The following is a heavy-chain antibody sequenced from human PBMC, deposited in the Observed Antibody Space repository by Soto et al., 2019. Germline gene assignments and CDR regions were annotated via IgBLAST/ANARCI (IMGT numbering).Heavy chain of an antibody. Sequence: GGSLRLSCAASGFTFSSYSMNWFRQAPGKGLEWVSSISSSSSYIYYADSVKGRFTISRDNAKNSLYLQMDSLRAEDTAVYYCARDLRDDFWSGYYYYYYGMDVWGQGTTVTVSS. V-gene: IGHV3-21*01. CDR1: GFTFSSYS. D-gene: IGHD3-3*01. J-gene: IGHJ6*02. CDR3: ARDLRDDFWSGYYYYYYGMDV. CDR2: ISSSSSYI.